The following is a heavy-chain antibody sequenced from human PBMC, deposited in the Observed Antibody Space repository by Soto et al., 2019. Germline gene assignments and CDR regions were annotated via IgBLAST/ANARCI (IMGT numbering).Heavy chain of an antibody. Sequence: SQTLSLTCAISGDSVSSNSAAWNWIRQSPSRGLEWLGRTYYRSKWYNDYAVSVKSRITINPDTSKNQFSLQLNSVTPEDTAVYYCARGVPRITIFGVATQPFYGMDVWGQGTTVTSP. CDR2: TYYRSKWYN. D-gene: IGHD3-3*01. CDR1: GDSVSSNSAA. CDR3: ARGVPRITIFGVATQPFYGMDV. V-gene: IGHV6-1*01. J-gene: IGHJ6*02.